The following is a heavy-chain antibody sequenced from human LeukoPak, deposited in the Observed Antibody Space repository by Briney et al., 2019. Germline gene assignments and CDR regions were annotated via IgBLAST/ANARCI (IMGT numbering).Heavy chain of an antibody. CDR2: IWYDGSNK. Sequence: GGSLRLSCAASGFTFRSYGMHWVRQAPGKGLQWVAVIWYDGSNKYYADSVKGRFTISRDNSKNTLSLQMNSLRAEDMAVYYCARELPPLEKYYFDYWGQGTLVTVSS. V-gene: IGHV3-33*01. J-gene: IGHJ4*02. CDR3: ARELPPLEKYYFDY. D-gene: IGHD3-3*01. CDR1: GFTFRSYG.